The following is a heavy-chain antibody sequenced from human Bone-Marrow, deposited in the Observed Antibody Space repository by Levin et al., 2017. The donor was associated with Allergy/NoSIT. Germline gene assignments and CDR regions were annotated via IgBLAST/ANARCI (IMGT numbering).Heavy chain of an antibody. CDR3: ARDFYDRVYYYSGMDV. CDR1: GYTFSNYH. Sequence: ASVKVSCKPSGYTFSNYHIHWVRQAPGQGLEWMGIISPSGDSTKYAQKFQGRVSMIRDTSTSTVYLVLSSLTSEDTAVYYCARDFYDRVYYYSGMDVWGHGTQVTVSS. CDR2: ISPSGDST. V-gene: IGHV1-46*01. D-gene: IGHD3-22*01. J-gene: IGHJ6*02.